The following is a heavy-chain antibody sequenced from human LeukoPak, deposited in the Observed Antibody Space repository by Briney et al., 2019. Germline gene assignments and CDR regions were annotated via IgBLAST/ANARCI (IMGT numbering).Heavy chain of an antibody. CDR1: GFTFTNYA. Sequence: GGSLRLSCAASGFTFTNYAMSWVRQAPGKGLEWVSGISGGGGSTYYADSVKGRFTISRDNANNLLYLQMNSLRAEDTAVYYCASGTIVGARGADNWGQGTLVTVSS. J-gene: IGHJ4*02. CDR3: ASGTIVGARGADN. CDR2: ISGGGGST. D-gene: IGHD1-26*01. V-gene: IGHV3-23*01.